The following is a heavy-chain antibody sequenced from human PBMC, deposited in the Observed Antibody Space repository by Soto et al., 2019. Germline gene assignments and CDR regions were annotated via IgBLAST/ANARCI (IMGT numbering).Heavy chain of an antibody. D-gene: IGHD5-18*01. Sequence: QVQLVESGGGVVQPGRSLRLSCAASGFTFSSYAMHWVRQAPGKGLERGAVISYDGSNKYYADSVKGRFTISRDNSKNTLYLQMNSLRAEDTAVYYCASPGVELWLLGGFDYWGQGTLVTVSS. CDR1: GFTFSSYA. CDR2: ISYDGSNK. J-gene: IGHJ4*02. V-gene: IGHV3-30-3*01. CDR3: ASPGVELWLLGGFDY.